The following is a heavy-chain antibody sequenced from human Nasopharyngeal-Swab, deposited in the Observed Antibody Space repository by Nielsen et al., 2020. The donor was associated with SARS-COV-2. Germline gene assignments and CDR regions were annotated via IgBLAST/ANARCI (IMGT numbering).Heavy chain of an antibody. D-gene: IGHD3-22*01. V-gene: IGHV4-31*03. Sequence: SETLSLTCTVSGGSISSGGYYWSWIRQHPGKGLEWIGYIYYSGSTYYNPSLKSRVTISVDTSKRQFSLNLTSVTAADTAVYYCARSYYYDSLVGGWGQGTLVTVSS. CDR3: ARSYYYDSLVGG. J-gene: IGHJ4*02. CDR1: GGSISSGGYY. CDR2: IYYSGST.